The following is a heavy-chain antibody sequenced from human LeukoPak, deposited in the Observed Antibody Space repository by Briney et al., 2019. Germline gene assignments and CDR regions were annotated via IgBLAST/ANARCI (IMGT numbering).Heavy chain of an antibody. V-gene: IGHV4-61*02. D-gene: IGHD4-17*01. J-gene: IGHJ6*03. CDR2: IYTSGST. Sequence: PSETLSLTCTVSGGSISSGSYYWSWIRQPAGKGLEWIGRIYTSGSTKYKPSLKSRVTISIDTSKNQFSLKLSSVTAADTAVYYCARMTSVSRYYYYYYMDVWGQGTTVTISS. CDR3: ARMTSVSRYYYYYYMDV. CDR1: GGSISSGSYY.